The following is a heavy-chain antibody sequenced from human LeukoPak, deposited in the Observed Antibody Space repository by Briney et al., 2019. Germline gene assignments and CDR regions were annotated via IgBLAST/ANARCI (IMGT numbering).Heavy chain of an antibody. J-gene: IGHJ4*02. V-gene: IGHV3-7*01. CDR3: ARGEDYGFKDYYFDY. Sequence: GGSLRLSCAASGFTFSGYWMSWVRQAPGKGLEWVANIKQDGSEKYYVDSVKGRFTISRDNAKNSLYLQMNSLRAEDTAVYYCARGEDYGFKDYYFDYWGQGTLVTVSS. D-gene: IGHD4-17*01. CDR1: GFTFSGYW. CDR2: IKQDGSEK.